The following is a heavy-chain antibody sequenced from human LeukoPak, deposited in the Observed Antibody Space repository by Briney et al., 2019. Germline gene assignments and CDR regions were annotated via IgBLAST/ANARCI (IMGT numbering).Heavy chain of an antibody. Sequence: PGGSLRLSCAASGFTFSSYAMSWVRQAPGKGLEWVSAISGSGGSTYYADSVKGRFTISRHNSKSTLYLQMNSLRAEDTAVYYCAILGIAGATPTFDYWGQGTQVTVSS. CDR1: GFTFSSYA. J-gene: IGHJ4*02. CDR3: AILGIAGATPTFDY. D-gene: IGHD1-26*01. V-gene: IGHV3-23*01. CDR2: ISGSGGST.